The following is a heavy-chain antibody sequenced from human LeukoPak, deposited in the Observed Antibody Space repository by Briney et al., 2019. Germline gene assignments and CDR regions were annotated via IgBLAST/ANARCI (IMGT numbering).Heavy chain of an antibody. Sequence: ASVKVSRKASGYTFTNYYMHWVRQAPGQGLEWMGVIHPSGGATRYAQKFQGRVTMTRDTSTSTVYIQLSSLRSEDTAVYYCARGQIFETMDVWGQGTTVTVS. CDR3: ARGQIFETMDV. CDR2: IHPSGGAT. V-gene: IGHV1-46*01. J-gene: IGHJ6*02. D-gene: IGHD3-3*01. CDR1: GYTFTNYY.